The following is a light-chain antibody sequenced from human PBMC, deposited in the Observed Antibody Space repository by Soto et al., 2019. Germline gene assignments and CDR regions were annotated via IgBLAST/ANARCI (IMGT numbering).Light chain of an antibody. J-gene: IGKJ4*01. CDR3: QHRRNWPLT. CDR2: GAS. CDR1: QSVSSSY. V-gene: IGKV3D-20*02. Sequence: EIVLTQSRGTLSLSPGERATLSCRASQSVSSSYLAWYQQKPGQAPRLLIYGASSRATGIPDRFSGSGSGTDFTLSISSLEPEDFAVYYCQHRRNWPLTFGGGTKVDI.